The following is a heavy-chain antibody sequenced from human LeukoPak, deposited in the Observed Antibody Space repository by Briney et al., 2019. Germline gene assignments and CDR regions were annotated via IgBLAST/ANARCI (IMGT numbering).Heavy chain of an antibody. CDR2: MNPNSGNT. CDR1: GYTFTSYD. D-gene: IGHD3-3*01. CDR3: ARGDYDFWSGPYYFDY. V-gene: IGHV1-8*01. J-gene: IGHJ4*02. Sequence: GASVKVSCKASGYTFTSYDINWVRQAPGQGLEWMGWMNPNSGNTGYAQKFQGRVTMTRNTSISTAYMELSSLRSEDTAVYYCARGDYDFWSGPYYFDYWGQGTLVTVSS.